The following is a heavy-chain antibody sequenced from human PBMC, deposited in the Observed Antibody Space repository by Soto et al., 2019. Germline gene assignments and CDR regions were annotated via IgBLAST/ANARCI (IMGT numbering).Heavy chain of an antibody. Sequence: QVQLVQSGAEVKKPGSSVKVSCKASGGTFSSYAISWVRQAPGQGLEWMGGIIPIFGTANYAQKFQGRVTIPADKSTSTAYMELSSLRSEDTAVYYCAIPYLYCSSTSCYTWHYWGQGTLVTVSS. V-gene: IGHV1-69*06. J-gene: IGHJ4*02. CDR3: AIPYLYCSSTSCYTWHY. D-gene: IGHD2-2*02. CDR2: IIPIFGTA. CDR1: GGTFSSYA.